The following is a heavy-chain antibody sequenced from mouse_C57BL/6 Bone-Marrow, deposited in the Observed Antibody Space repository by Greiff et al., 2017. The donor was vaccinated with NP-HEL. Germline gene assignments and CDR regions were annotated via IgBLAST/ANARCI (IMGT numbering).Heavy chain of an antibody. V-gene: IGHV1-12*01. Sequence: QVQLQQSGAELVRPGASVKMSCKASGYTLTSDNMHGGKQTRRKGREGRGAMYTGNGDTSYNQKFKGKATLTVDKSSSTAYMQLSSLTSEDSAVYFCARGDSSGPWFAYWGQGTLVTVSA. CDR2: MYTGNGDT. CDR1: GYTLTSDN. J-gene: IGHJ3*01. D-gene: IGHD3-2*02. CDR3: ARGDSSGPWFAY.